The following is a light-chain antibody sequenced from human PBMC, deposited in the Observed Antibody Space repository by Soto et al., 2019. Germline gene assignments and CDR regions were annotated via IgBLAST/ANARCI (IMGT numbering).Light chain of an antibody. CDR2: EVS. V-gene: IGLV2-8*01. CDR3: SSYAGSNPFMV. Sequence: QSVLTQPPSASGSPGQSVTISCTGTSSDVGGYNYVSWYQQHPGKAPKLMIYEVSKRPSGVPDRFSGSKSGNTASLTVYGLQAEDEADYYCSSYAGSNPFMVFGTGTKVTVL. J-gene: IGLJ1*01. CDR1: SSDVGGYNY.